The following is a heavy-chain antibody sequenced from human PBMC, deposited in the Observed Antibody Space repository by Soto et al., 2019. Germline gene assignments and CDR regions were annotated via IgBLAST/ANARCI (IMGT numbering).Heavy chain of an antibody. J-gene: IGHJ4*02. Sequence: QAQLVESGGGVVQPGRSLRLSCAASGFTFSSCGMHWVRQAPGKGLEWVAVISYAGDYQYYADSVKGRFTISRDNSKNRLYLQMNTLRPEDTAVYFCAKSRGGSSWYEGDSWGQGTLVTVSS. CDR2: ISYAGDYQ. D-gene: IGHD6-13*01. CDR3: AKSRGGSSWYEGDS. V-gene: IGHV3-30*18. CDR1: GFTFSSCG.